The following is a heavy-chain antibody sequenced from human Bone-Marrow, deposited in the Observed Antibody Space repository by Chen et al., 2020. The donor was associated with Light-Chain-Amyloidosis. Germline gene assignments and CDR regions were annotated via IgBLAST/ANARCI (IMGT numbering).Heavy chain of an antibody. CDR3: IFRGPDFDT. CDR2: INPKSGAT. D-gene: IGHD3-22*01. Sequence: QVQLVQSGAEVKSPGASVKVSCEASGYTFTAHFMYWVRQAPGQGPEWMGWINPKSGATTYVKKFQGRLSLTRDTSISTAYRELSSLRSDDTAVYYCIFRGPDFDTWGRGSLVTVSS. V-gene: IGHV1-2*02. J-gene: IGHJ4*02. CDR1: GYTFTAHF.